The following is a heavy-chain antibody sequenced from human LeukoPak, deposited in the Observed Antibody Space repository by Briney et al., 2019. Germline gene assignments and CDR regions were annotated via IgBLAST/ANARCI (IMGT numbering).Heavy chain of an antibody. D-gene: IGHD6-13*01. CDR3: ARNLLGIAVAGS. Sequence: PSGTLSLTCAVSGYSISSSSWWGWIRQPPGKGLEWIGYIYYSGSTYYNPSLKSRVTMSIDTSKNQFSLKLSSVTAVDTAVYYCARNLLGIAVAGSWGQGILVTVSS. J-gene: IGHJ5*02. CDR1: GYSISSSSW. V-gene: IGHV4-28*01. CDR2: IYYSGST.